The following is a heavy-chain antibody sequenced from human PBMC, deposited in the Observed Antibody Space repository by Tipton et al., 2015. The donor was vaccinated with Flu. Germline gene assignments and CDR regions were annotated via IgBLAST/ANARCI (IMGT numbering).Heavy chain of an antibody. CDR1: GFTVSSNY. Sequence: VQLVQSGGGLIQPGGSLRLSCAASGFTVSSNYMSWVRQAPGKGLEWVSVIYSGGSTYYADSVKGRFTIPRDNSKNTLYLQMNSLRAEDTAVYYCAREGGSYYNAFDIWGQGTMVTVSS. V-gene: IGHV3-53*01. D-gene: IGHD1-26*01. J-gene: IGHJ3*02. CDR2: IYSGGST. CDR3: AREGGSYYNAFDI.